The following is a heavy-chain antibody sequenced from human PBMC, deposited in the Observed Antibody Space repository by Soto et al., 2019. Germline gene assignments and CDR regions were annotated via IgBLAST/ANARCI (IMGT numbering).Heavy chain of an antibody. J-gene: IGHJ4*02. V-gene: IGHV3-23*01. CDR3: AKGRGGSVRLTPRVDF. Sequence: EVQLLESGGGLVQPGGSLRLSCAASGFTFNNYAMTWVRQAPGKGLEWVSDISGGGDTTSYADSVKGRFTVSRDGSKNTLYLQMSSLRAEDTALYYCAKGRGGSVRLTPRVDFWGQGTLVTVSS. CDR2: ISGGGDTT. CDR1: GFTFNNYA. D-gene: IGHD3-10*01.